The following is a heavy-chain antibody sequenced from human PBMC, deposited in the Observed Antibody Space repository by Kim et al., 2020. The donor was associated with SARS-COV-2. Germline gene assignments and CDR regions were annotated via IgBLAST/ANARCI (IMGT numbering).Heavy chain of an antibody. CDR3: ASLTTVLRDDY. J-gene: IGHJ4*02. D-gene: IGHD4-17*01. V-gene: IGHV4-34*01. CDR2: T. Sequence: TNSNPSLKRRVPITVDTSKNQFSLKLTSVTAADTAVYYCASLTTVLRDDYWGQGTLVTVSS.